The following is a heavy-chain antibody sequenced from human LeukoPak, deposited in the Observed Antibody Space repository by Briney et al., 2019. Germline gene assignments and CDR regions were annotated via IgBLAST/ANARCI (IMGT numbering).Heavy chain of an antibody. V-gene: IGHV4-38-2*02. Sequence: SETLSLTCTVSGYSISSGYYWGWIRQPPGKGLEWIGSIYHSGSTYYNPSLKSRVTISVDTSKNQFSLKLSSVTAADTAVYYCARGHYYDSSGYYSPYNWFDPWGQGTLVTVSS. CDR3: ARGHYYDSSGYYSPYNWFDP. J-gene: IGHJ5*02. CDR1: GYSISSGYY. D-gene: IGHD3-22*01. CDR2: IYHSGST.